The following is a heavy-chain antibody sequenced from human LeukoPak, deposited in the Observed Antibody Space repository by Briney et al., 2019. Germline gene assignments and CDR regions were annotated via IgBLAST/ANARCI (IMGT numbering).Heavy chain of an antibody. CDR2: IYYSGST. CDR1: GGSISSYY. J-gene: IGHJ6*03. V-gene: IGHV4-59*01. D-gene: IGHD3-22*01. CDR3: ARGYYDSSGYYYYYYYYMDV. Sequence: SETLSLTCTVSGGSISSYYWSWIRQPPGKGLEWIGYIYYSGSTNYNPSLKSRVTISVDTSKNQFSLKLSSVTAADTAVCYCARGYYDSSGYYYYYYYYMDVWGKGTTVTVSS.